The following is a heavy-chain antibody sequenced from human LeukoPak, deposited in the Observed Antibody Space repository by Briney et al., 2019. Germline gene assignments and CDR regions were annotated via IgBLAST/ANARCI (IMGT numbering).Heavy chain of an antibody. V-gene: IGHV3-48*02. D-gene: IGHD7-27*01. Sequence: GGSLRLSCAASGFTFSTYGMNWVRQAPGKGLEWISYISSSSIIIYYADSVKGRFTISRDNAKNSLFLQTNSLRDEDTAVYYCARGLPRSTGDPLVYWGQGTLVTVSS. CDR1: GFTFSTYG. J-gene: IGHJ4*02. CDR2: ISSSSIII. CDR3: ARGLPRSTGDPLVY.